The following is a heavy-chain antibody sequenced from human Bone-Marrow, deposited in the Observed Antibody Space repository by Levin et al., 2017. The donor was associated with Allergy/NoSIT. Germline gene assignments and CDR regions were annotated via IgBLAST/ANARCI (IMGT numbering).Heavy chain of an antibody. J-gene: IGHJ6*03. CDR1: GGTFSSYA. CDR3: ARVVDDGLPGSSFGTPSTRTINYYYYYYMDV. V-gene: IGHV1-69*06. D-gene: IGHD1-1*01. CDR2: IIPIFGTA. Sequence: VASVKVSCKASGGTFSSYAISWVRQAPGQGLEWMGGIIPIFGTANYAQKFQGRVTITADKSTSTAYMELSSLRSEDTAVYYCARVVDDGLPGSSFGTPSTRTINYYYYYYMDVWGKGTTVTVSS.